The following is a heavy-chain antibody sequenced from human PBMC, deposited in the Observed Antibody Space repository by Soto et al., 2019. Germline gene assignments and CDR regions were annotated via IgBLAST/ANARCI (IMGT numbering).Heavy chain of an antibody. D-gene: IGHD6-19*01. Sequence: SETLSLTCIVSGGSISSFYWSWIRQPPGKGLEWLGYLYYSGRTNYNPSLRSRVTISVDAANNHLSLKLTSVTAADTAVYYCARLAVAASSWFAPWGQGTLVTVSS. CDR3: ARLAVAASSWFAP. CDR2: LYYSGRT. V-gene: IGHV4-59*08. CDR1: GGSISSFY. J-gene: IGHJ5*02.